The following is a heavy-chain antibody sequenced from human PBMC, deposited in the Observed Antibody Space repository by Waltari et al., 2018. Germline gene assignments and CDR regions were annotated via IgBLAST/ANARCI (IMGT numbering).Heavy chain of an antibody. J-gene: IGHJ4*02. CDR3: ARVPKRYYDSLSWVFFDQ. V-gene: IGHV4-4*08. CDR2: LPTTAGT. CDR1: GDFPSDDH. Sequence: HVQLQASGPGLVKPSETLSLTCTVSGDFPSDDHWTWIRQAPGKGLEWIAYLPTTAGTKCTHSLDSRITVSAVTSKNQSSLMLPSVTAADTAVYYCARVPKRYYDSLSWVFFDQWGQGILVKVSA. D-gene: IGHD3-22*01.